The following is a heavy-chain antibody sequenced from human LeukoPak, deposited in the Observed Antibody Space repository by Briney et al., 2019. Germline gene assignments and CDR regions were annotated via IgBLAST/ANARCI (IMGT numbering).Heavy chain of an antibody. CDR1: GLRPSSLS. V-gene: IGHV3-30*04. Sequence: GRSMRPACAASGLRPSSLSMHWVRQAPGRGMEWVAFMSNDGTEKHYADSVKGRFTISRDNSKNALYLQMSSLRAEDTAVYFCASEFREDHIGSQYFHHWNQGTLVSVSS. CDR2: MSNDGTEK. CDR3: ASEFREDHIGSQYFHH. D-gene: IGHD2-21*01. J-gene: IGHJ1*01.